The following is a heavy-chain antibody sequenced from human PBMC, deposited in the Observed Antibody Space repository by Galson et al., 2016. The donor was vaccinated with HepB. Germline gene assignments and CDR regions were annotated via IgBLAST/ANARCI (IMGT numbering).Heavy chain of an antibody. Sequence: ETLSLTCDVSGGSISSNYWWGWVRQSPEKGFEWIGEIYETGTASYNPPFTRRATISVDKSKNQISLRLDSVTAADTAVYYCTRGNLGTYATMAFDYWGRGTLVTVSS. CDR3: TRGNLGTYATMAFDY. J-gene: IGHJ2*01. CDR1: GGSISSNYW. D-gene: IGHD3-9*01. CDR2: IYETGTA. V-gene: IGHV4-4*02.